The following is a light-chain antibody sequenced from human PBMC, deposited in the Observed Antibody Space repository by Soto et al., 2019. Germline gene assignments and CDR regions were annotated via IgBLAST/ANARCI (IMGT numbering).Light chain of an antibody. CDR2: AAS. V-gene: IGKV1-39*01. J-gene: IGKJ1*01. CDR1: QSISSY. CDR3: QQSYSTAWT. Sequence: DIQMTQSPSSLSASVGDRVTITCRASQSISSYLNWYQQKPGKAPKLLIYAASSLQSWFPSRFSGSGSGTDFTLTISSLQPEDFATYYCQQSYSTAWTFGHGTKVDIK.